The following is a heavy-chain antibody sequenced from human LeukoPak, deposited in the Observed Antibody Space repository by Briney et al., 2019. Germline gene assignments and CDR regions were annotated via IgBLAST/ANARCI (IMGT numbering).Heavy chain of an antibody. Sequence: GGSLRLSCAASGFTFDDYAMHWVRQAPGKGLEWVSGISWNSGRKDYADSVKGRFTISGDNAKNSLYLQMNSLRVEDTALYYCAKCLSTSCQGAFDYWGQGTLVTVSS. CDR2: ISWNSGRK. CDR3: AKCLSTSCQGAFDY. D-gene: IGHD2-2*01. CDR1: GFTFDDYA. V-gene: IGHV3-9*01. J-gene: IGHJ4*02.